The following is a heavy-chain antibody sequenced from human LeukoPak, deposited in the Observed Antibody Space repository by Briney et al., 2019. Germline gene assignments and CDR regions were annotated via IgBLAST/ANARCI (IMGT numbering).Heavy chain of an antibody. Sequence: SETLSLTCAVYGGSFSGYYWSWIRQPPGKGLEWIGEINHSGSTNYNPSLKSRVTISVDTSKNQFSLKLSSVTAADTAVYYCAREGEYSSGIDYWGQGTLVTVSS. J-gene: IGHJ4*02. D-gene: IGHD6-19*01. V-gene: IGHV4-34*01. CDR2: INHSGST. CDR1: GGSFSGYY. CDR3: AREGEYSSGIDY.